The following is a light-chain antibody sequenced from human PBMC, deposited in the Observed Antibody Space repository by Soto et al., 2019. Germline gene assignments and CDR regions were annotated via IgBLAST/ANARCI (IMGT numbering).Light chain of an antibody. CDR1: QSLNSN. CDR2: HVS. J-gene: IGKJ5*01. CDR3: QQHSQWPIT. Sequence: EIVMTQSPGTLSLSPGETATLSCRASQSLNSNYLAWYQQKPGQAPRLLIYHVSTRATDIPARSSGSGSGTEFTPTISSLQSEDFAVYYCQQHSQWPITFGQGTRLEIK. V-gene: IGKV3-15*01.